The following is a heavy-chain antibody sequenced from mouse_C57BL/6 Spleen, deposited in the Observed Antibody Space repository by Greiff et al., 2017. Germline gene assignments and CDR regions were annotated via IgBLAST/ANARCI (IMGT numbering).Heavy chain of an antibody. CDR2: IYPGSGNT. D-gene: IGHD3-2*02. CDR1: GYSFTSYY. V-gene: IGHV1-66*01. Sequence: VQLQESGPELVKPGASVKISCKASGYSFTSYYIHWVKQRPGQGLEWIGWIYPGSGNTKYNEKFKGKATLTADTSSSTAYMQLSSLTSEDSAVYYCAKDGATYGSGYAGFAYWGQGTLVTVSA. J-gene: IGHJ3*01. CDR3: AKDGATYGSGYAGFAY.